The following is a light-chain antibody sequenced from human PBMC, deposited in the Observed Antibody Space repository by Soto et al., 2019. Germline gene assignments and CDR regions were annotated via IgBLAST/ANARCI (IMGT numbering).Light chain of an antibody. CDR2: YIS. CDR1: QSAGNF. CDR3: QQHNQWPIT. V-gene: IGKV3D-15*01. J-gene: IGKJ5*01. Sequence: SLSPGTLSLSQGETASLSCRASQSAGNFLAWYQQKPGQAPRLLIYYISTRATGIPARFSGSGSGTEFTLTINSLQSEDSAVYYCQQHNQWPITFGHGTLLEIK.